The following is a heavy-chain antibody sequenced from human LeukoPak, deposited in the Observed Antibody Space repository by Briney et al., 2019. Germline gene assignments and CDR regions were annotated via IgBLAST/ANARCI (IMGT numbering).Heavy chain of an antibody. CDR2: MYYSGGS. V-gene: IGHV4-39*01. D-gene: IGHD6-13*01. J-gene: IGHJ4*02. CDR3: ARSLWEQQLELSFDY. CDR1: GGSISSSSYY. Sequence: SETLSLTCTVSGGSISSSSYYWGWIRQPPGKGLEWIGTMYYSGGSYYNPSLKSRVSISVDTSKYQFSLKLGSVTAADTAVYYCARSLWEQQLELSFDYWGQGTLVTVSS.